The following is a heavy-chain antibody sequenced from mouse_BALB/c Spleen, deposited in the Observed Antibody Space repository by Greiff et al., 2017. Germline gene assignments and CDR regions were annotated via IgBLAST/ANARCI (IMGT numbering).Heavy chain of an antibody. D-gene: IGHD4-1*01. CDR2: INPYNDGT. Sequence: VHVKQSGPELVKPGASVKMSCKASGYTFTSYVMHWVKQKPGQGLEWIGYINPYNDGTKYNEKFKGKATLTSDKSSSTAYMELSSLTSEDSAVYYCASSTGRGYWYFDVWGAGTTVTVSS. J-gene: IGHJ1*01. CDR3: ASSTGRGYWYFDV. CDR1: GYTFTSYV. V-gene: IGHV1-14*01.